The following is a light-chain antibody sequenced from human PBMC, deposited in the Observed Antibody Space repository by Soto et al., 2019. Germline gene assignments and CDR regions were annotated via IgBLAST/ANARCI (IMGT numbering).Light chain of an antibody. V-gene: IGKV3-15*01. CDR1: QSVSSN. Sequence: EIVMTQSPATLSVSPGERATLSCRASQSVSSNLAWNQQKPGQAPKLLIYGASTRATGIPARFSGSGSGTEFTLTISSLQSEDFAVYYYQQYNNWPPLFTFGPGTKVDI. J-gene: IGKJ3*01. CDR2: GAS. CDR3: QQYNNWPPLFT.